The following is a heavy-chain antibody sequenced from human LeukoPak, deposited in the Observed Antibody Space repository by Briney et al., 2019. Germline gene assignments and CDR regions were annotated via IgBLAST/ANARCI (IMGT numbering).Heavy chain of an antibody. J-gene: IGHJ4*02. D-gene: IGHD2-2*02. V-gene: IGHV3-64*01. CDR2: ISSDGDST. CDR3: ARADCSSSSCYTVAY. CDR1: GFTFNSYA. Sequence: GGSLRLSCAASGFTFNSYAMQWVRQAPGKGLEYVSGISSDGDSTYYANSVKGRFIISRDNSKNMLYLQMGSLRAEDMAMYYCARADCSSSSCYTVAYWGQGTLVTVSS.